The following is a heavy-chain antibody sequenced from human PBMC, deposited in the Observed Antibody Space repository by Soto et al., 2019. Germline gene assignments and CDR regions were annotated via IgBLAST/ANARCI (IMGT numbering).Heavy chain of an antibody. CDR2: ISGSGGSP. D-gene: IGHD6-19*01. Sequence: EVQLLESGGGLVQPGGSLRLSCAASGFTFSNYAMNWVRQAPGKGLEWVSTISGSGGSPYYADSVKGRFTISRDNSKNPLYLQMNSLRAGDSAIYYCAEEGTSGLYYFDYWGQGTLVTVSS. CDR1: GFTFSNYA. J-gene: IGHJ4*02. CDR3: AEEGTSGLYYFDY. V-gene: IGHV3-23*01.